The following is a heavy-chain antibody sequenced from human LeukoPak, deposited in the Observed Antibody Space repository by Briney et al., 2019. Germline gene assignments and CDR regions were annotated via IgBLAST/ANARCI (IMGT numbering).Heavy chain of an antibody. J-gene: IGHJ4*02. CDR3: ARDQFPVGYYGSGSYRY. Sequence: TGGSLRLSCAASGFTFSSYWMSWVRQAPGKGLEWVANIKQDGSEKYYVDSVKGRFTISRDNAKNSLYLQMNSLRAEDTAVYYCARDQFPVGYYGSGSYRYWGQGTLVTVSS. CDR1: GFTFSSYW. D-gene: IGHD3-10*01. CDR2: IKQDGSEK. V-gene: IGHV3-7*01.